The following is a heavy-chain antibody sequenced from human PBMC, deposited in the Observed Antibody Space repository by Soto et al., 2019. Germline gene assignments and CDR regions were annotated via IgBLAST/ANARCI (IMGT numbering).Heavy chain of an antibody. V-gene: IGHV1-2*04. CDR2: INPNSGGT. CDR3: AREEALPYYYYGMDV. Sequence: QVQLVQSGAEVKKPGASVKVSCKASGYTFTGYYMHWVRQAPGQGLEWMGWINPNSGGTNYAQKFQGWVTMTRDTSISTAYMELSRLRSDDTAVYYCAREEALPYYYYGMDVWGLGTTVTVSS. J-gene: IGHJ6*02. CDR1: GYTFTGYY.